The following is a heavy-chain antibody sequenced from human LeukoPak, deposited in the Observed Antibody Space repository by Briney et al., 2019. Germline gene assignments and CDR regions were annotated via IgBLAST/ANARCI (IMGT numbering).Heavy chain of an antibody. V-gene: IGHV4-59*01. Sequence: SETLSLTCTVSGASLSGYYWSWIRQPPGKGLEWIGYISYTGSTNYNPSLKSRVTISVDTSKNQFSLKLSSVTAADTAVYYCARWNRMIDYWGQGTLVTVSS. J-gene: IGHJ4*02. CDR2: ISYTGST. D-gene: IGHD1-1*01. CDR1: GASLSGYY. CDR3: ARWNRMIDY.